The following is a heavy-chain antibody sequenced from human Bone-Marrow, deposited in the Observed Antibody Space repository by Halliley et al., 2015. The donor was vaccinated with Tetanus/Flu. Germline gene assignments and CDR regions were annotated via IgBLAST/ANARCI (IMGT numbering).Heavy chain of an antibody. J-gene: IGHJ4*02. CDR2: IKRKSDGGTT. V-gene: IGHV3-15*01. Sequence: SLRLSCAASGFTFSGAWMSWVRQAPGKGLEWIGRIKRKSDGGTTHYAAPVKGRFTISRDDSNNTLHLQMNSLKTEDTAMYYFTTDSGFDYWGQGTLVTVSS. D-gene: IGHD3-10*01. CDR1: GFTFSGAW. CDR3: TTDSGFDY.